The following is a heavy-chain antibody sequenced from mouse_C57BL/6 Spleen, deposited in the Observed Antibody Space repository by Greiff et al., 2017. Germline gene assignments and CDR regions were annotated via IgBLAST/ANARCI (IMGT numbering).Heavy chain of an antibody. V-gene: IGHV5-4*01. CDR2: ISDGGSYT. CDR1: GFTFSSYA. J-gene: IGHJ2*01. Sequence: EVKLVESGGGLVKPGGSLKLSCAASGFTFSSYAMAWVRQTPEKRLEWVANISDGGSYTYYPDNVKGRFTISRDTAKNKLYLHMSHLKSEDTARXYCARDSGGYYSDYWGQGTTLTVSA. D-gene: IGHD1-1*02. CDR3: ARDSGGYYSDY.